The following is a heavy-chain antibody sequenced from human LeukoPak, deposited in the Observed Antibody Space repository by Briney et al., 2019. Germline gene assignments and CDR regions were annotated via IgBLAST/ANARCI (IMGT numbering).Heavy chain of an antibody. Sequence: GESLKISCKGSGYSFTSNWIGWVRQMPGKGLEWMGIIYPGDSDTRYSPSFQGQVTISADKSISTAYLQWSSLKASDTAMYYCARRQWLRGSPSDYWGQGTLVTVSS. CDR3: ARRQWLRGSPSDY. V-gene: IGHV5-51*01. CDR1: GYSFTSNW. D-gene: IGHD5-12*01. J-gene: IGHJ4*02. CDR2: IYPGDSDT.